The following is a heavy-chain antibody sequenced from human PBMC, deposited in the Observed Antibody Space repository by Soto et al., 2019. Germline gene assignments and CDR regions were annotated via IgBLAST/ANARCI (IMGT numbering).Heavy chain of an antibody. Sequence: QVQLVQSGAAVKKPGASVKVSCKASGYTFTNYGINWVRQAPGQGPEWMGWISGYNGETKYAQSLHGRVTMTTDTSTSTAYMELRSLRSADTAVYYCARGGSSWSAEYYQHWGQGTLVIVSS. CDR2: ISGYNGET. CDR1: GYTFTNYG. CDR3: ARGGSSWSAEYYQH. D-gene: IGHD6-19*01. V-gene: IGHV1-18*01. J-gene: IGHJ1*01.